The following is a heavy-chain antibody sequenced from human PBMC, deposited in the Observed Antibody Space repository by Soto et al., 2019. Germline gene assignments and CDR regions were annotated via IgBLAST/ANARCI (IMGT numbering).Heavy chain of an antibody. CDR3: ARVENCSGGSCYSGFFDY. J-gene: IGHJ4*02. CDR2: IYYSGST. CDR1: GGSISSYY. Sequence: SETLSLTCTVSGGSISSYYWSWIRQPPGKGLEWIGYIYYSGSTNYNPSLKSRVTISVDTSKNQLSLKLSSVTAADTAVYHCARVENCSGGSCYSGFFDYWGQGTLVTVSS. V-gene: IGHV4-59*01. D-gene: IGHD2-15*01.